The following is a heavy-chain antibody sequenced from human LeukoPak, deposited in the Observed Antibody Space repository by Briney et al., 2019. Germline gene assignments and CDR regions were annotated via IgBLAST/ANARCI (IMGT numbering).Heavy chain of an antibody. V-gene: IGHV1-2*02. J-gene: IGHJ4*02. CDR1: GYTFTGYY. D-gene: IGHD3-10*01. CDR2: INPKSGGT. Sequence: ASVKVACKASGYTFTGYYMHCVRQAPGQGLEWMGWINPKSGGTNYAQKFQGRVTMTRDTSISTAYMELSRPRSDGTAVYFCARFKYYYGSGIDCWGQGTLVTVSS. CDR3: ARFKYYYGSGIDC.